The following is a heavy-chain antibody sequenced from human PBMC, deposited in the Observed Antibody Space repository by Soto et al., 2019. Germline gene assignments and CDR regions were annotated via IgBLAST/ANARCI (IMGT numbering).Heavy chain of an antibody. V-gene: IGHV4-34*01. D-gene: IGHD2-2*01. CDR2: INHSGST. CDR1: GGSFSGYC. CDR3: ARGALSTLLNYYYYYYMDV. Sequence: SETLSLTCAVYGGSFSGYCWTWIRQPPGKGLEWIGEINHSGSTNYNPSLKSRVTLSIDTSKNQFSLNLTSVTAADTAVYYCARGALSTLLNYYYYYYMDVWGKGTTVTVSS. J-gene: IGHJ6*03.